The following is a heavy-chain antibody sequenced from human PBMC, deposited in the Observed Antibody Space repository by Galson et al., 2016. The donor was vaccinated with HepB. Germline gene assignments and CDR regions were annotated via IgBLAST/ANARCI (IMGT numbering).Heavy chain of an antibody. CDR2: IYYSGYT. J-gene: IGHJ4*02. V-gene: IGHV4-39*01. CDR1: GGSIRSTTYY. CDR3: ARLPYGSNWSPLYYFDC. Sequence: SETLSLTCTVSGGSIRSTTYYWGWIRQPPGKGLEWIGNIYYSGYTKHNPSLKSRVTISVDTSKSQFSLNLSSVTPADTAVYYRARLPYGSNWSPLYYFDCWGQGSLVTVSS. D-gene: IGHD6-13*01.